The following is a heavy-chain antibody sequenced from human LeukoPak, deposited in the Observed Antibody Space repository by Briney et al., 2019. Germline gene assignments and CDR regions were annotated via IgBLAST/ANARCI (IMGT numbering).Heavy chain of an antibody. CDR1: GFTVSSNY. CDR3: ATEGDYVPQYFQH. Sequence: GGSLRLSCAASGFTVSSNYMSWVRQAPGKGLEWVSVIYSGGSTYYADSVKGRFTISRDNSKNTLYLQMNSLRAEDTAVYYCATEGDYVPQYFQHWGQGTLVTVSS. J-gene: IGHJ1*01. CDR2: IYSGGST. V-gene: IGHV3-66*02. D-gene: IGHD4-17*01.